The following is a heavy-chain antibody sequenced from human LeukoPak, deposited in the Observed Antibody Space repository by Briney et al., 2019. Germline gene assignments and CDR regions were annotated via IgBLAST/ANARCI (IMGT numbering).Heavy chain of an antibody. CDR1: GFTFSSYG. CDR2: IRSDGSNK. J-gene: IGHJ4*02. CDR3: AKDLGYNDDY. V-gene: IGHV3-30*02. D-gene: IGHD5-24*01. Sequence: PGGSLRLSCAASGFTFSSYGMHWVRQAPGKGLEWVAFIRSDGSNKYYADSVKGRFTISRDNSRNTLYLQMNSLRTEDTAVYYCAKDLGYNDDYWGQGTLVTVSS.